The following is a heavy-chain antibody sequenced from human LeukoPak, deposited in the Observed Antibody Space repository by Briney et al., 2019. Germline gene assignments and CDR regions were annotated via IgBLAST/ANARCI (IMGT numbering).Heavy chain of an antibody. CDR2: ISGSGGSI. CDR3: AKGPYCSSTSCYTIGSFDL. Sequence: PGGSLRLSCAASGFTFSSNAMSWVRRAPGKGLEWVSYISGSGGSIYYADSVKGRFTISTDNSKNTLYLQMNSLRAEDTALYYCAKGPYCSSTSCYTIGSFDLWGQGTLVTVSS. CDR1: GFTFSSNA. V-gene: IGHV3-23*01. D-gene: IGHD2-2*02. J-gene: IGHJ4*02.